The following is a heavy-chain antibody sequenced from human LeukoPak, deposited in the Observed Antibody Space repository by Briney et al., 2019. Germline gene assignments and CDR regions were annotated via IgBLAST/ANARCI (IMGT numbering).Heavy chain of an antibody. CDR1: GFTFSSYS. CDR2: ISSSSSTI. Sequence: GGSLRLSCAASGFTFSSYSMNWVRQAPGKGLEWVSYISSSSSTIYYADSVKGRLTISRDNAKNSLYLQMNSLRAEDTAVYYCARDQKMTTVTLGLFDYWGQGTLVTVSS. D-gene: IGHD4-17*01. J-gene: IGHJ4*02. V-gene: IGHV3-48*01. CDR3: ARDQKMTTVTLGLFDY.